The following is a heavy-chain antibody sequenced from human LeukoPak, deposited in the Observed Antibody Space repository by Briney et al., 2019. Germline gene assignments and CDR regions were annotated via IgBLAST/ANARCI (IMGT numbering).Heavy chain of an antibody. D-gene: IGHD1-26*01. CDR1: GGSITSYY. Sequence: SETLSLTCTVSGGSITSYYWSWIRQPPGKGLEWIGYIYYSGSTNYNPSLKSRVTMSVDTSKNQFSLKLSSVTAADTAVYYCARGGGVGYYYYYMDVWGKGTTVTISS. J-gene: IGHJ6*03. CDR2: IYYSGST. CDR3: ARGGGVGYYYYYMDV. V-gene: IGHV4-59*01.